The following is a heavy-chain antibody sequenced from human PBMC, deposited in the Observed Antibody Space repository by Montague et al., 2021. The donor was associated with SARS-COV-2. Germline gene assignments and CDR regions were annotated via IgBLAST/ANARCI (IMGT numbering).Heavy chain of an antibody. CDR2: IAYSGST. V-gene: IGHV4-59*01. Sequence: SETLSLTCTVSGGSSSSDYRSWIRQPPGKGLEWIGYIAYSGSTTYNHALKSRVTISVDTSKNQFSLKLSYVTAADTAVYYCARRGPLGADDAFDIWGQGTMVTVCS. J-gene: IGHJ3*02. CDR3: ARRGPLGADDAFDI. CDR1: GGSSSSDY. D-gene: IGHD1-26*01.